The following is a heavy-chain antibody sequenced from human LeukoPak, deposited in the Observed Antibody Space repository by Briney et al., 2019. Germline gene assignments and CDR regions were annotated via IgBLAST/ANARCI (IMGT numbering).Heavy chain of an antibody. CDR2: INPTGTGT. V-gene: IGHV1-46*01. CDR1: GYTFINNW. J-gene: IGHJ5*02. CDR3: ARDNSVGDIAWWFDP. Sequence: ASVKVSCKASGYTFINNWMHWVRQAPGQGLEWIGLINPTGTGTLYAQKFQGRVTMTRDISTSTDYMELSSLRSEDTAVYYCARDNSVGDIAWWFDPWGQGTLVTVSS. D-gene: IGHD3-10*01.